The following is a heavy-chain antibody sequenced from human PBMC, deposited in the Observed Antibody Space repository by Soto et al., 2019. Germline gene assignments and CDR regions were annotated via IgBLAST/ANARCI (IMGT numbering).Heavy chain of an antibody. J-gene: IGHJ6*02. V-gene: IGHV1-2*04. CDR3: ARGDSTDCSNGVCSFFYKHDLDV. CDR1: GYSFTDYH. D-gene: IGHD2-8*01. CDR2: INPKSGGT. Sequence: ASVKVSCKASGYSFTDYHIHWVRQAPGQGLEWLGRINPKSGGTSTAQKFQGWVTMTTDTSISTASMELTRLTSDDTAIYYCARGDSTDCSNGVCSFFYKHDLDVWGQGTTVTVSS.